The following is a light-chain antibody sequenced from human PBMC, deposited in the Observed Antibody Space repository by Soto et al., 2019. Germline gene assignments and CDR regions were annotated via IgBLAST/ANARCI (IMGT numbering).Light chain of an antibody. CDR3: QQDCSSPPIT. CDR1: TSVSSSY. J-gene: IGKJ5*01. CDR2: GAS. V-gene: IGKV3-20*01. Sequence: EIVLTQSPGTLSLSPGERATLSCRASTSVSSSYLARYQQKPGQAPRLLIYGASRRATGIQDRFSGRGSGSDFNLTISRLEPEDVAVYYCQQDCSSPPITFGQGTRLEIK.